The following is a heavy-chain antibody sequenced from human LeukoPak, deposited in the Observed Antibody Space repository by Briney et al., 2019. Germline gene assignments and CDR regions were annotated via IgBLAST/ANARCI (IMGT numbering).Heavy chain of an antibody. CDR2: ISYDGSNK. V-gene: IGHV3-30*18. CDR1: GFAFSSYG. D-gene: IGHD7-27*01. Sequence: GGSVRLSCAASGFAFSSYGMHWVRQAPGKGLEWVAVISYDGSNKYYADSVKGRFTISRDNSKNTLYLQMNSLRAEDTAVYYCAKDRSWAFDYWGQGTLVTVSS. CDR3: AKDRSWAFDY. J-gene: IGHJ4*02.